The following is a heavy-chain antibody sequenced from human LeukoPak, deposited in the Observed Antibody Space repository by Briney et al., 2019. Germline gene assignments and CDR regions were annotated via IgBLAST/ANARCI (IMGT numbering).Heavy chain of an antibody. Sequence: KPSETLSLTCGVSGGSFSSHYWTWIRQPPGKGLEWIGEINPRGSTNYNPSLESRVTVSADTSRNQLSLSLTFVTAADSAVYFCARGLRQGSAWSWGPKEKSYQYMDVWGTGTTVIVSS. CDR2: INPRGST. V-gene: IGHV4-34*01. CDR3: ARGLRQGSAWSWGPKEKSYQYMDV. D-gene: IGHD6-19*01. J-gene: IGHJ6*04. CDR1: GGSFSSHY.